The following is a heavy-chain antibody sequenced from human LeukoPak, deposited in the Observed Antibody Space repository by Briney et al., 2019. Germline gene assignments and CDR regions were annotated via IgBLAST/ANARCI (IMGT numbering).Heavy chain of an antibody. J-gene: IGHJ4*02. V-gene: IGHV4-39*07. D-gene: IGHD1-26*01. Sequence: SETLSLTCTVSGGSISSSSYYWSWIRQPPGKGLEWIGEINHSGSTNYNPSLKSRVTISVDTSKNQFSLKLSSVTAADTAVYYCARVGWWELLNHKAFDYWGQGTLVTVSS. CDR3: ARVGWWELLNHKAFDY. CDR1: GGSISSSSYY. CDR2: INHSGST.